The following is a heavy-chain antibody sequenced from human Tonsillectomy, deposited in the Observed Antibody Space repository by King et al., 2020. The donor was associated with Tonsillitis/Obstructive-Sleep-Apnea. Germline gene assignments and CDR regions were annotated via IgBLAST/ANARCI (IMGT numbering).Heavy chain of an antibody. J-gene: IGHJ6*02. CDR1: GYTFTSYG. CDR2: IRAYNGNT. D-gene: IGHD6-19*01. V-gene: IGHV1-18*01. CDR3: ARDRWDSSGWADYYYYGMDV. Sequence: QLVQSGAEVKKPGASVKVSCKASGYTFTSYGISWVRQAPGQGLEWMGWIRAYNGNTNYAQKLQGRVTMTTDTSTSTDYMELRSLGSDDTAVYYCARDRWDSSGWADYYYYGMDVWGQGTTVTVSS.